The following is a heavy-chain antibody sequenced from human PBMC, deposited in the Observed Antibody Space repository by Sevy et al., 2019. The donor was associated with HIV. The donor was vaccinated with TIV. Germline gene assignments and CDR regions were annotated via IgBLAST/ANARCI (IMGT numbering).Heavy chain of an antibody. Sequence: ASVKVSCKASGYSFTNYAIHWVRQAPGQGLEWMGWIKTDNGNTKYSQRFQGGVTITRDTSATTAYMEMSSLRYEDTALYFCARGKGGIFGVVVGQFDSWGQGTLVTVSS. J-gene: IGHJ4*02. CDR1: GYSFTNYA. V-gene: IGHV1-3*04. CDR2: IKTDNGNT. CDR3: ARGKGGIFGVVVGQFDS. D-gene: IGHD3-3*01.